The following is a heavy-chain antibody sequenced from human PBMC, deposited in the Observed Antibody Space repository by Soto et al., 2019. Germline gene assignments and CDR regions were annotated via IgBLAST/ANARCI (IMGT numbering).Heavy chain of an antibody. CDR3: ARVIDFGDYEDY. Sequence: QVQLQESGPGLVKPSENLSLTCTVSGVSISSGGYYWSWIRQYPGKGLEWIGAIYYSGTTYHNPSLQSRITMAVETSENQFSLKVTSVTAADTAVYYCARVIDFGDYEDYWGQGTLVTVSS. V-gene: IGHV4-31*03. CDR2: IYYSGTT. D-gene: IGHD4-17*01. J-gene: IGHJ4*02. CDR1: GVSISSGGYY.